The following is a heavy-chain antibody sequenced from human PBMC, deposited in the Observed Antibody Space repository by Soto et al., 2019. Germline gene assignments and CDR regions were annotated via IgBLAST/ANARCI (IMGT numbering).Heavy chain of an antibody. V-gene: IGHV4-39*01. CDR3: ARLNRAMDNYYYYMDV. J-gene: IGHJ6*03. Sequence: QLQLQESGPGLVKPSETLSLTCTVSGGSISSSSYYWGWIRQPPGKGLEWIGTIYYSGNTYYNPSLKSRVTISVDTSKNQFSLKLSSVTAADTAVYCCARLNRAMDNYYYYMDVWGKGTTVTVSS. D-gene: IGHD2-8*01. CDR2: IYYSGNT. CDR1: GGSISSSSYY.